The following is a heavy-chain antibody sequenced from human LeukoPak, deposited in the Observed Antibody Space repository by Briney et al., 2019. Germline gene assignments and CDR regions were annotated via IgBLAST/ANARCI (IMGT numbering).Heavy chain of an antibody. Sequence: ASVTVSCKASGYTFTGYYMHWVRQAPGQGLEWMGWINPNSGGTNYAQKFQGRVTMTRDTSISTAYMELSRLRSDDTAVYYCARGDSSSWLIDYWGQGTLVTVSS. CDR3: ARGDSSSWLIDY. V-gene: IGHV1-2*02. J-gene: IGHJ4*02. CDR2: INPNSGGT. CDR1: GYTFTGYY. D-gene: IGHD6-13*01.